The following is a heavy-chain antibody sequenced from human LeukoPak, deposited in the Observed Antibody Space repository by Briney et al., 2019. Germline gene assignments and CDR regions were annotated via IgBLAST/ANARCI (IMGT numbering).Heavy chain of an antibody. CDR3: ARDYYGSGSHHDAFDI. Sequence: GGSLRLSCAASGFTFSSYEMNWVRQAPGKGLEWVSYISSSGSTIYYADSVKGRFTISRDNAKNSLYLQMNNLRAEDTAVYYCARDYYGSGSHHDAFDIWGQGTMVTVSS. J-gene: IGHJ3*02. D-gene: IGHD3-10*01. CDR1: GFTFSSYE. V-gene: IGHV3-48*03. CDR2: ISSSGSTI.